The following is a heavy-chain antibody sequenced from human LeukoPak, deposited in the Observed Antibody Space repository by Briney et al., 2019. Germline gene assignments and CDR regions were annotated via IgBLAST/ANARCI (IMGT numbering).Heavy chain of an antibody. J-gene: IGHJ4*02. V-gene: IGHV4-39*07. Sequence: PSETLSLTCTVSGGSISSSSYYWGWIRQPPGKGLEWIGNIYHSGSTYYNPSLKSRVTISVDTSKNQFSLKLSSVTAADTAVYYCARAMVVVAATGYFDYWGLGTLLTVSS. D-gene: IGHD2-15*01. CDR1: GGSISSSSYY. CDR2: IYHSGST. CDR3: ARAMVVVAATGYFDY.